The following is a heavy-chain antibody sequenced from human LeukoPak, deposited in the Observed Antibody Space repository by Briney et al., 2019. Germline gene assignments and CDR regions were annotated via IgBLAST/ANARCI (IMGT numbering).Heavy chain of an antibody. V-gene: IGHV4-59*01. CDR1: GGSISRYD. CDR2: IYYSGNT. D-gene: IGHD2/OR15-2a*01. J-gene: IGHJ4*02. CDR3: ARSGRGTFTSYWTYFDF. Sequence: SGTLSLTCTVSGGSISRYDWNWVRQPPGKGLEWVGDIYYSGNTNYNPSLERRVTISIDTSKRQICLMLRSVTTADTAVYYRARSGRGTFTSYWTYFDFWGQGNLVTVSS.